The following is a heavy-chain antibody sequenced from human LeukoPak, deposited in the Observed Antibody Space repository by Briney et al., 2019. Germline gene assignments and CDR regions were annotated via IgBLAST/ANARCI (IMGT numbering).Heavy chain of an antibody. CDR1: GGSFSGYY. J-gene: IGHJ4*02. CDR3: ARDTYSGTYAGSGAGY. V-gene: IGHV4-34*01. D-gene: IGHD1-26*01. CDR2: INHSGST. Sequence: PSETLSLTCAVYGGSFSGYYWSWIRQPPGKGLEWIGEINHSGSTNYNPSLKSRVTISLDMSKNQFSLKLPSVTAADTAVYYCARDTYSGTYAGSGAGYWGLGTLVTVTS.